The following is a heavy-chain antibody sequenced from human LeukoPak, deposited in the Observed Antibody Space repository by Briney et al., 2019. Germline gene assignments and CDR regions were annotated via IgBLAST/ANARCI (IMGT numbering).Heavy chain of an antibody. J-gene: IGHJ4*02. V-gene: IGHV1-8*01. D-gene: IGHD6-13*01. CDR1: GYTFTSYD. CDR2: MNPNSGNT. Sequence: APVKVSCKASGYTFTSYDINWVRQATGQGLEWMGWMNPNSGNTGYAQKFQGRVTMTRNTSISTAYMELSSLRSEDTAVYYCARADSSSWYGPYLFDYWGQGTLVTVSS. CDR3: ARADSSSWYGPYLFDY.